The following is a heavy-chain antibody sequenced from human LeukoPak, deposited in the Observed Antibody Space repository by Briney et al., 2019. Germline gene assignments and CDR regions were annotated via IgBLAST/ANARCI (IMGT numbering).Heavy chain of an antibody. Sequence: SVKVSCKASGGTFSNYGISWVRQAPGQGLEWMGGIIPIFHTANYAQKFQGRVTITADESTSTAYMELSRLRSEDTAVYYCARQFDYYNNWNIPQGWFDRWGQGTRVTVSS. CDR3: ARQFDYYNNWNIPQGWFDR. J-gene: IGHJ5*02. V-gene: IGHV1-69*13. D-gene: IGHD1-1*01. CDR1: GGTFSNYG. CDR2: IIPIFHTA.